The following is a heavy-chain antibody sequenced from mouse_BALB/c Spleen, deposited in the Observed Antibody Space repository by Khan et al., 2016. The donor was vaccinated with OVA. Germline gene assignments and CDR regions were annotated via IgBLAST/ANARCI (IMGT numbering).Heavy chain of an antibody. J-gene: IGHJ2*01. CDR1: GYTFTSYD. CDR2: IYPGDGST. CDR3: AREDLLRYLDY. V-gene: IGHV1S56*01. Sequence: QVQLQQSGPELVKPGALVKISCKASGYTFTSYDINWVKQRPGQGLEWIGWIYPGDGSTKYNENFKGKATLTTDKSYTPAFMQLHSLTSENSAVYIGAREDLLRYLDYWGEGTTLTVSS. D-gene: IGHD1-1*01.